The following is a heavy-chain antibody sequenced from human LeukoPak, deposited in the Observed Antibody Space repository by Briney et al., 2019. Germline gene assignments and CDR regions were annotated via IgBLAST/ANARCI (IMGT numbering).Heavy chain of an antibody. CDR1: GFIFSNYG. CDR2: IWYDGSNK. CDR3: ARVDAPYYDSSGYYYPIDY. J-gene: IGHJ4*02. V-gene: IGHV3-33*01. Sequence: GGSLRLSCAASGFIFSNYGMHWVRQAPGKGLEWVAVIWYDGSNKYYADSVKGLFTISRDNSKNTLYLQMNSLRAEDTAVYHCARVDAPYYDSSGYYYPIDYWGQGTLVTVSS. D-gene: IGHD3-22*01.